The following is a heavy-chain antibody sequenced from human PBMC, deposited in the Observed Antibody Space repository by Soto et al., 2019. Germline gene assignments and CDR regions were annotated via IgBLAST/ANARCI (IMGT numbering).Heavy chain of an antibody. CDR1: GGTFSRYA. V-gene: IGHV1-69*01. CDR2: IVPIYGTR. Sequence: QVQLVQSGAEVKKPGSSVKVSCKASGGTFSRYAFSWVRQAPGQGLEWMGGIVPIYGTRGFAQKFQGRLTITADEPTRTAYMELSSLRSEDTAVYYCARDLDYYGSGSHYYYGMGVWGQGTTVTVPS. J-gene: IGHJ6*02. D-gene: IGHD3-10*01. CDR3: ARDLDYYGSGSHYYYGMGV.